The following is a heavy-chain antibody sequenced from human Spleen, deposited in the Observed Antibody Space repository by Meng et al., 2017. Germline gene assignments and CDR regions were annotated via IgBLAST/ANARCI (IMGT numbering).Heavy chain of an antibody. CDR2: INHSGST. CDR1: GGSFSDYY. J-gene: IGHJ4*02. Sequence: QVPLQQWGAGLLNPSETRSLTCVVSGGSFSDYYWSWIRQPPGKGLEWIGEINHSGSTNYNPSLESRATISVDTSQNNLSLKLSSVTAADSAVYYCARGPTTMAHDFDYWGQGTLVTVSS. D-gene: IGHD4-11*01. CDR3: ARGPTTMAHDFDY. V-gene: IGHV4-34*01.